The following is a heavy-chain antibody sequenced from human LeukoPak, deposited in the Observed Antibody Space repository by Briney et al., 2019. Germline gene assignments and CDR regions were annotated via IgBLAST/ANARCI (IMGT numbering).Heavy chain of an antibody. CDR1: GYSFSNYW. CDR2: IYPGDSDT. J-gene: IGHJ5*02. V-gene: IGHV5-51*01. CDR3: ARGSAAGTFWFDP. Sequence: GESLKISCKGSGYSFSNYWIGWVRQMPGKGLEWMGIIYPGDSDTRYSPSFQGQVTISADKSISTAYLQWSSLKASDTAMYYCARGSAAGTFWFDPWGQGTLVTVSS. D-gene: IGHD6-13*01.